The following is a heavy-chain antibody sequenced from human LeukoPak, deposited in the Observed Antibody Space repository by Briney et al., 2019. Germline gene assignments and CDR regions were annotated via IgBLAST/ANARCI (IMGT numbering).Heavy chain of an antibody. CDR1: GLTFNKYW. J-gene: IGHJ4*02. Sequence: SGGSLRLSCEASGLTFNKYWMTWVRQAPGKGLEWVSYISSSSSTIYYADSVKGRFTISRDNAKNSLYLQMNSLRAEDTAVYYCAKIRDVIMITFGGVIVTNFDYWGQGTLVTVSS. CDR2: ISSSSSTI. D-gene: IGHD3-16*02. CDR3: AKIRDVIMITFGGVIVTNFDY. V-gene: IGHV3-48*04.